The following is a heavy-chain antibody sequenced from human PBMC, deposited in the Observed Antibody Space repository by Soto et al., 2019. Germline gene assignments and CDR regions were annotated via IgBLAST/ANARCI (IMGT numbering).Heavy chain of an antibody. J-gene: IGHJ4*02. CDR3: ANSLTVFQY. V-gene: IGHV3-74*01. CDR1: GFTFTNNW. CDR2: VSSDGSVT. Sequence: GGSLRLSCAASGFTFTNNWMHWVRQAPGKGLVWVSRVSSDGSVTNYADSVKGRFTISRDNAKNTLYLQVNSVRAEDTAVYYYANSLTVFQYWGQRSLVIVSS. D-gene: IGHD3-9*01.